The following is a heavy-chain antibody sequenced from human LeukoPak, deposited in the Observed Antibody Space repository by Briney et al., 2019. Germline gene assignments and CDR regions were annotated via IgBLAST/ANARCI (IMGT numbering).Heavy chain of an antibody. V-gene: IGHV3-23*01. D-gene: IGHD3-22*01. CDR2: ISGTGGST. CDR1: GFTFSSYA. CDR3: ARAGRYDSSGYLDY. J-gene: IGHJ4*02. Sequence: PGGSLRLSCAASGFTFSSYAMSWVRQAPGKGLEWVSAISGTGGSTYYADSVKGRFTISRDNAKNSLYLQVNSLRAEDTAVYYCARAGRYDSSGYLDYWGQGTLVTVSS.